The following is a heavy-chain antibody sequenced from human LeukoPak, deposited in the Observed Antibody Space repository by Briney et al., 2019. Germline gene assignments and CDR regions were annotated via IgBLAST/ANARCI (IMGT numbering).Heavy chain of an antibody. CDR1: GGSISSSSYY. V-gene: IGHV4-39*07. CDR3: ASRRGFDP. J-gene: IGHJ5*02. CDR2: IYYSGST. Sequence: KSSETLSLTCTVSGGSISSSSYYWGWIRQPPGKGLEWIGSIYYSGSTYYNPSLKSRVTISVDTSKNQFSLKLSSVTAADTAVHYCASRRGFDPWGQGTLVTVSS.